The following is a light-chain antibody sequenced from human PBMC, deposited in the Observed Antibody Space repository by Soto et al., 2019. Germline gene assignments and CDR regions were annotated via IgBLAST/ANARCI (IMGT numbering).Light chain of an antibody. CDR3: SSYRSSSTV. V-gene: IGLV2-14*01. CDR2: EVS. CDR1: SSDVGGYNY. Sequence: QSVLTQPASLSGSPGQSITISCTGTSSDVGGYNYVSWYQQHPGKAPKLMIYEVSYRPSGVSNRFSGSKSGNTATLTISGLQADDEADYYCSSYRSSSTVFGTGTKVTVL. J-gene: IGLJ1*01.